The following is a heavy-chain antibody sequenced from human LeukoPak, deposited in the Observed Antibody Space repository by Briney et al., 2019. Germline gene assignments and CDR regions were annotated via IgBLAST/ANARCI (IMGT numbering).Heavy chain of an antibody. V-gene: IGHV3-23*01. Sequence: GGSLRLSCAASGFTFSSYAMSWVRQAPGKGLEWVSAISGSGGSTYYADSVKGRFTISRDNPKNTLYLQMNSLRAEDTAVYYCAKEPSPIYCSSTSCYTYYGMDVWGQGTTVTVSS. D-gene: IGHD2-2*02. CDR3: AKEPSPIYCSSTSCYTYYGMDV. CDR2: ISGSGGST. CDR1: GFTFSSYA. J-gene: IGHJ6*02.